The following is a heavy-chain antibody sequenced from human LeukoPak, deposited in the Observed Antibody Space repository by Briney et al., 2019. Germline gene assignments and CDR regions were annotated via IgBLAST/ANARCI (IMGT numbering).Heavy chain of an antibody. J-gene: IGHJ4*02. Sequence: GGSLRLSCAASGFTVSSNYMNWVRQAPGKGLEWVSVIYSGGSIYYTDSVKGRFTISRDNSKNTLYLQMNSLRAEDTAVYYCAKESGWHAYFDYWGQGTLVTVSS. V-gene: IGHV3-53*01. D-gene: IGHD6-19*01. CDR1: GFTVSSNY. CDR2: IYSGGSI. CDR3: AKESGWHAYFDY.